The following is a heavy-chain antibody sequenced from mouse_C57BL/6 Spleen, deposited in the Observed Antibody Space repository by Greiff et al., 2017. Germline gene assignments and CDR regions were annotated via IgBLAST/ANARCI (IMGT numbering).Heavy chain of an antibody. CDR2: ISSGSSTI. V-gene: IGHV5-17*01. J-gene: IGHJ4*01. Sequence: EVMLVESGGGLVKPGGSLKLSCAASGFTFSDYGMHWVRQAPEKGLEWVAYISSGSSTIYYADTVKGRFTISRDNAKNTLFLQMTSLRSEDTAMYYCARRYYDYPYAMDYWGQGTSVTVSS. CDR1: GFTFSDYG. D-gene: IGHD2-4*01. CDR3: ARRYYDYPYAMDY.